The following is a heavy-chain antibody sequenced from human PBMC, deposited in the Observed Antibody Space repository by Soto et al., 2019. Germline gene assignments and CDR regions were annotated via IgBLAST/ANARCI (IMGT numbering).Heavy chain of an antibody. CDR3: ERGDGYCSGGICFSPTYDYYFGMDV. CDR2: IIPIFGTA. V-gene: IGHV1-69*12. J-gene: IGHJ6*02. Sequence: QVQLVQSGAEVKKPGSSVKVSCKASGGTFSTYAISWVRQAPGQGLEWMGGIIPIFGTANYAQKFQGRVTITADESTHTAYMELSSLRSEDTAVYYCERGDGYCSGGICFSPTYDYYFGMDVWGQGTTVTVSS. D-gene: IGHD2-15*01. CDR1: GGTFSTYA.